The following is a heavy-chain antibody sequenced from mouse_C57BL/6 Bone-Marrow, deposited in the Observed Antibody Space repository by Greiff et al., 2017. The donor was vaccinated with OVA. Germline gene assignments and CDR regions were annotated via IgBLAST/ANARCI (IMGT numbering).Heavy chain of an antibody. D-gene: IGHD1-1*01. Sequence: VQLKQSGAELVKPGASVKLSRTASGFNIKDYYMHWVKQRTEQGLEWIGRIDPEDGETKYAPKFQGKATITADTSSNTAYLQLSSLTSEDTAVYYCAPTVVAKGYAMDYWGQGTSVTVSS. J-gene: IGHJ4*01. CDR3: APTVVAKGYAMDY. CDR2: IDPEDGET. V-gene: IGHV14-2*01. CDR1: GFNIKDYY.